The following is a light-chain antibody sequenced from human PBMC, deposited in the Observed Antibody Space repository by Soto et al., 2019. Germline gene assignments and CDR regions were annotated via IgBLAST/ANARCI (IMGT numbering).Light chain of an antibody. Sequence: QSALTQPRSVSGSPGQSVTISCTGTSSDVGGYNYVSWYQQHPGKAPKLMIYDVNKRPSGVPDRFSGSKSGNTASLTISGLQAEDEADSYCCSSAGFYTYVFGTGTKLTVL. CDR3: CSSAGFYTYV. J-gene: IGLJ1*01. CDR1: SSDVGGYNY. CDR2: DVN. V-gene: IGLV2-11*01.